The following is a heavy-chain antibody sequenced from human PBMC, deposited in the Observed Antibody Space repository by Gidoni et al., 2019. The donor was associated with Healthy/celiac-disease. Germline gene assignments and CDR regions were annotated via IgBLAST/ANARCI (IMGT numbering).Heavy chain of an antibody. CDR3: ARAGNDALDYYYYYMDV. D-gene: IGHD1-1*01. J-gene: IGHJ6*03. Sequence: QVQLQESGPGLVKPSQTLSLTCTVSGGSISSGSYYWSWIRQPAGKGLEWIGRIYTSGSTNYNPSLKSRVTISVDTSKNQFSLKLSSVTAADTAVYYCARAGNDALDYYYYYMDVWGKGTTVTVSS. CDR2: IYTSGST. CDR1: GGSISSGSYY. V-gene: IGHV4-61*02.